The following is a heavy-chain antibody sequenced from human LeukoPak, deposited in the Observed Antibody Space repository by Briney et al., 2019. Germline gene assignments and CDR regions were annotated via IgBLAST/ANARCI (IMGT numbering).Heavy chain of an antibody. V-gene: IGHV1-69*04. CDR3: ATGIGTLWSGYYHDY. Sequence: ASVKVSCKASGGTFSTYAISWVRQAPGQGLEWMGRIIPVLGVANYAQKFQGRVTISADKSTSTAYMEVSSLRSEDTAVYYCATGIGTLWSGYYHDYWGQGTLVTVSS. CDR1: GGTFSTYA. D-gene: IGHD3-3*01. CDR2: IIPVLGVA. J-gene: IGHJ4*02.